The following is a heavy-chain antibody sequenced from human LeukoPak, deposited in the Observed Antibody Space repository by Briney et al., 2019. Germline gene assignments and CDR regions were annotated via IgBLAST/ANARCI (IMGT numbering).Heavy chain of an antibody. J-gene: IGHJ4*02. CDR2: IFHSGST. CDR1: GGSISIGGYY. CDR3: ARGAPGGNDYGDY. V-gene: IGHV4-61*08. Sequence: ASETLSLTCTVSGGSISIGGYYWSWIRQPPGKGLEWIGYIFHSGSTNYNPSLKSRVTISVDTSKNQLSLKLSSVTAADTAVYYCARGAPGGNDYGDYWGQGTLVTVSS.